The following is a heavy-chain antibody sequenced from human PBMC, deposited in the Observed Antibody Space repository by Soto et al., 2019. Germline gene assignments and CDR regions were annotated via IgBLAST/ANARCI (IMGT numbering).Heavy chain of an antibody. Sequence: GGTLRLSCSASGFTFRAYDMRWVRQPTGKGLEWVSAIGAADDPYYLGSVKGRFTISRENAKNSLYLQMNSLRAEDTAVYYCARAYSGRLPRRADYYFAMDVWGQGTTVTVSS. J-gene: IGHJ6*02. D-gene: IGHD2-15*01. CDR1: GFTFRAYD. V-gene: IGHV3-13*05. CDR2: IGAADDP. CDR3: ARAYSGRLPRRADYYFAMDV.